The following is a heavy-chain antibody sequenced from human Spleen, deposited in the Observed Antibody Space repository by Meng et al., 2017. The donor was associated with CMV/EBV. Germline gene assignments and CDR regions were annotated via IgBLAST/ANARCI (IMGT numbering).Heavy chain of an antibody. J-gene: IGHJ4*02. Sequence: GESLKISCAASGFIFSSYAMSWVRQAPGKGLEWVSIIYSDGSATYYAASVKGRFTISRDNSKNTLYLQMNSLRAEDTAVYYCAMTTVTLFDYWGQGTLVTVSS. CDR2: IYSDGSAT. CDR1: GFIFSSYA. V-gene: IGHV3-23*03. D-gene: IGHD4-11*01. CDR3: AMTTVTLFDY.